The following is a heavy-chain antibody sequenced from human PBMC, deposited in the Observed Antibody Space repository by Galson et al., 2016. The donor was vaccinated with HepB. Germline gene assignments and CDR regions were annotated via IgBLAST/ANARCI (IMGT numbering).Heavy chain of an antibody. CDR2: ITSTSSAI. Sequence: SLRLSCAATGFTFSTQSMNWVRQAPGQGLEWVSSITSTSSAISYADSVEGRFTISRDNSKNSLYLQMNSLRAEDTAVYYCAKCMSTVTTQCLNFDYLGQGTLVTVFS. V-gene: IGHV3-21*04. J-gene: IGHJ4*02. D-gene: IGHD4-11*01. CDR3: AKCMSTVTTQCLNFDY. CDR1: GFTFSTQS.